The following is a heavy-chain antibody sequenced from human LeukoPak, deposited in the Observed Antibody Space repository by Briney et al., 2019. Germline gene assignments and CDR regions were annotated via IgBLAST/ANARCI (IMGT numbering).Heavy chain of an antibody. Sequence: GGSLRLSCAASGFTFSSYEMNWVRQAPGKGLEWVSYISSSGSTIYYADSVKGRFTISRDNAKNSLYVQMDSLRAEDTAVYYCARGVPGYCSGTSCYKDYYYMDVWGKGTTVTVSS. CDR2: ISSSGSTI. J-gene: IGHJ6*03. CDR3: ARGVPGYCSGTSCYKDYYYMDV. V-gene: IGHV3-48*03. CDR1: GFTFSSYE. D-gene: IGHD2-2*02.